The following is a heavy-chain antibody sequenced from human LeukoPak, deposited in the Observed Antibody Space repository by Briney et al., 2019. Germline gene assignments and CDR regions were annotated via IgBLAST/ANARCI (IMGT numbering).Heavy chain of an antibody. J-gene: IGHJ4*02. CDR2: ISSRGSTI. D-gene: IGHD4-11*01. V-gene: IGHV3-11*04. Sequence: GGSLRLSCAASGFTLSDYYMSWMRQGPGKGLEWVSSISSRGSTIYYADSVKGRFTISRDNAKNSLYLQMNSLRVEDTAMYYCARRDYSNYGYFDYWGQGTLVTVSS. CDR1: GFTLSDYY. CDR3: ARRDYSNYGYFDY.